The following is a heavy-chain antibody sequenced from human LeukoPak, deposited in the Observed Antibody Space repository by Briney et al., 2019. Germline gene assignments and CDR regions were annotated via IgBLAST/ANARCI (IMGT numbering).Heavy chain of an antibody. CDR3: ARDSTGYGYGEWC. J-gene: IGHJ4*02. D-gene: IGHD5-18*01. Sequence: GGSLRLSCAASGFTFSSYWMSWVRQAPGKGLEWVANIKEDGSEKNYVDSVKGRFTISRDNAKNSLYLQMNNLRAEDTALYYCARDSTGYGYGEWCWGQGTLVTVSS. CDR2: IKEDGSEK. V-gene: IGHV3-7*01. CDR1: GFTFSSYW.